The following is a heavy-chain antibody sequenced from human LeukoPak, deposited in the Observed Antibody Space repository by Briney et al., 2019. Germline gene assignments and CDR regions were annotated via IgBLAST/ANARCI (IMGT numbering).Heavy chain of an antibody. V-gene: IGHV4-59*01. Sequence: SETLSLTCTVSGGSISSYYWSWIRQPPGKGLEWIGYIYYSGSTNYNPSLKSRVTISVDTSKIQFSLKLSSVTAADTAVYYCATFSSSTLYYYGMDVWGQGTTVTVSS. D-gene: IGHD6-6*01. CDR1: GGSISSYY. J-gene: IGHJ6*02. CDR3: ATFSSSTLYYYGMDV. CDR2: IYYSGST.